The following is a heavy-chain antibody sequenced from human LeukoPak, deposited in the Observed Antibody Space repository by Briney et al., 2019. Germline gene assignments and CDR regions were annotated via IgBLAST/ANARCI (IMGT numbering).Heavy chain of an antibody. CDR3: AIDKKVITSKVWFDP. V-gene: IGHV1-18*01. CDR2: ISAYNGNT. CDR1: GYTFTSYG. D-gene: IGHD3-22*01. J-gene: IGHJ5*02. Sequence: ASVKVSCKASGYTFTSYGISWVRQAPGQGLEWMGWISAYNGNTNYAQKLQGRVTMTTDTSTSTAYMELRSLRSDDTAVYYCAIDKKVITSKVWFDPWGQGPLVTVSS.